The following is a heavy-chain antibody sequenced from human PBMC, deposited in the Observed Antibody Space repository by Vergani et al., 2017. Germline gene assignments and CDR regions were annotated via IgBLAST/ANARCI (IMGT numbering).Heavy chain of an antibody. V-gene: IGHV1-2*02. D-gene: IGHD1-26*01. J-gene: IGHJ4*02. CDR1: GYTFTDYY. CDR3: AKKRDMGATGMLLIDS. CDR2: INPNTDAT. Sequence: QVQLVQSGSEVKEPGASVRVSCRASGYTFTDYYLHWMRQAPGQGLEWMGWINPNTDATHFAQKFQGRVMMTRDTSSSTAYMELSRLSSDDTAVYYCAKKRDMGATGMLLIDSWGQGTLVTVSS.